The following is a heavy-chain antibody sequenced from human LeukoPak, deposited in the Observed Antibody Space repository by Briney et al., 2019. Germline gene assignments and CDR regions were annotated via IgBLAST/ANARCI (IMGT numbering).Heavy chain of an antibody. CDR2: IIPIFGTA. Sequence: GSSVKVSCKASGGTFSSYAISWVRQAPGQGLEWMGGIIPIFGTANYAQKFQGRVTITADESTSTAYMELSSLRSEDTAVYYCARAYCSSTSCYRWFDPWGQGTLVTVSS. D-gene: IGHD2-2*01. CDR1: GGTFSSYA. J-gene: IGHJ5*02. V-gene: IGHV1-69*01. CDR3: ARAYCSSTSCYRWFDP.